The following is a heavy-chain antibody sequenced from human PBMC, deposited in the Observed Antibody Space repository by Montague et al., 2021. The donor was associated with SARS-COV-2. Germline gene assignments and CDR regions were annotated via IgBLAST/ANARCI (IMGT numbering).Heavy chain of an antibody. V-gene: IGHV3-30-3*01. CDR2: ISYDGSNK. CDR1: GFTFSSYA. Sequence: SLRLSCAASGFTFSSYAMHWVRQAPGKGLEWVAVISYDGSNKYYADSVKGRFTISRDNSKNTLYLQMNSLRAEDTAVYYCAREDPSFGAFDIWGQGTMVTVSS. D-gene: IGHD3-3*01. CDR3: AREDPSFGAFDI. J-gene: IGHJ3*02.